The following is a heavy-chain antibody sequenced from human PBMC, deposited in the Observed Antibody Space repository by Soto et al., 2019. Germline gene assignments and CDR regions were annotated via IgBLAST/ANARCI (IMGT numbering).Heavy chain of an antibody. D-gene: IGHD5-18*01. CDR3: ARDDGYSYGNFDY. J-gene: IGHJ4*02. V-gene: IGHV3-7*01. CDR2: IKQDGSEK. CDR1: GFSFSTYA. Sequence: EVQLLESGGGLVQPGGSLRLSCAASGFSFSTYAMSWVRQAPGKGLEWVANIKQDGSEKYYVDSVKGRFTISRDNAKNSLYLQMNSLRAEDTAVYYCARDDGYSYGNFDYWGQGTLVTVSS.